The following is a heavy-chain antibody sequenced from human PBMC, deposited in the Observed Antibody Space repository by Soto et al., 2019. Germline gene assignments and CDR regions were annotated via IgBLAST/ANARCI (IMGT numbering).Heavy chain of an antibody. CDR3: AKDIGVGDYCDYAVGLDY. J-gene: IGHJ4*02. Sequence: EVQLVESGGGLVQPGRSLRLSCAASGFTFDDYAIHWVRQAPGKGLEWVSGISWNSGSIGYADSVKGRFTISRDNAKNSLYLQMNSLRAEDTALYYCAKDIGVGDYCDYAVGLDYWGQGTLVTVSS. V-gene: IGHV3-9*01. CDR2: ISWNSGSI. D-gene: IGHD4-17*01. CDR1: GFTFDDYA.